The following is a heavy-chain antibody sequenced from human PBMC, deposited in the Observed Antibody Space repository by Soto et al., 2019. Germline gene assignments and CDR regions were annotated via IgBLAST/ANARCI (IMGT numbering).Heavy chain of an antibody. V-gene: IGHV4-34*01. D-gene: IGHD2-21*01. CDR1: GGSFSGYY. CDR3: AIVGRFRLLWSFDP. J-gene: IGHJ5*02. Sequence: PSETLSLTCAVYGGSFSGYYWSWIRQPPGKGLEWIGKINHSGSTNYNPSLKSRVTISVDTSKNQFSLKLSSVTAADTAVYYCAIVGRFRLLWSFDPRGQGTLVTVSS. CDR2: INHSGST.